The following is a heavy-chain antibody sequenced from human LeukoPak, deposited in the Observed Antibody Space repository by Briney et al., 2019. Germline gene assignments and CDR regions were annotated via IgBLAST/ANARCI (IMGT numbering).Heavy chain of an antibody. D-gene: IGHD1-26*01. CDR3: ARDLGIHYFDY. CDR1: GGSISSSSYY. J-gene: IGHJ4*02. CDR2: IYYSGST. Sequence: SETLSLTCTVSGGSISSSSYYWGWIRQHPGKGLEWIGYIYYSGSTYYNPSLKSRVTISVDTSKNQFSLKLSSVTAADTAVYYCARDLGIHYFDYWGQGTLVTVSS. V-gene: IGHV4-31*03.